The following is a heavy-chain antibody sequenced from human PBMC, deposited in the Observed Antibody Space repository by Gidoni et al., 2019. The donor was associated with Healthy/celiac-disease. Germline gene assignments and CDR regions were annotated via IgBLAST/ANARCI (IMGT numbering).Heavy chain of an antibody. CDR2: IYYSGST. V-gene: IGHV4-39*01. CDR1: GGSISSSSYY. J-gene: IGHJ4*02. Sequence: QLQLQESGPGLVKPSETLSLTCTVSGGSISSSSYYWGWIRQPPGKGLEWIGSIYYSGSTYYNPSLKSRVTISVDTSKNQFSLKLSSVTAADTAVYYCASFEEAYCGGDCYSKGDYWGQGTLVTVSS. D-gene: IGHD2-21*02. CDR3: ASFEEAYCGGDCYSKGDY.